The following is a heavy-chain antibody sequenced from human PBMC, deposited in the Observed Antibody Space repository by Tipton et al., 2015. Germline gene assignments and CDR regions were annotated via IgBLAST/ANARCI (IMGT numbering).Heavy chain of an antibody. D-gene: IGHD6-19*01. CDR2: IYYSGDT. J-gene: IGHJ4*02. Sequence: TLSLTCTVSGVSISSTGYYWGWIRQPPGKGLEWIGSIYYSGDTYYNPSLKSRVFISVDTSKKQFSLRLSSMTAADTAVYYCVGQQWLVSDYFDFWGQGTLVTVSS. V-gene: IGHV4-39*01. CDR3: VGQQWLVSDYFDF. CDR1: GVSISSTGYY.